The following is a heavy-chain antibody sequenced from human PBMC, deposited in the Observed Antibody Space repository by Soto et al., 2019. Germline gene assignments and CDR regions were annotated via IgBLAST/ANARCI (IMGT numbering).Heavy chain of an antibody. CDR3: ARGSAGYYYYYYGMDV. V-gene: IGHV4-39*01. J-gene: IGHJ6*02. Sequence: SETLSLTCTVSGGSISSSSYYWGWIRQPPGKGLEWIGSIYYSGSTYYYPSLMSRVTISXDTSKNQFSLKLSSVTAADTAVYYCARGSAGYYYYYYGMDVWGQGTTVTVSS. D-gene: IGHD5-12*01. CDR2: IYYSGST. CDR1: GGSISSSSYY.